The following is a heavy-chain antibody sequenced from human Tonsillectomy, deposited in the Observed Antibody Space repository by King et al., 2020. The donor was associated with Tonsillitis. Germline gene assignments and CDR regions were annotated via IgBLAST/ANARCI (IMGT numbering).Heavy chain of an antibody. CDR2: IYHSGST. D-gene: IGHD3-22*01. CDR1: GGSISSSNW. CDR3: ARGHYDSSGYQGYYYGMDV. V-gene: IGHV4-4*02. Sequence: QLQESGPGLMKPSGTLSLTCAVSGGSISSSNWWSWVRQPPGKGLEWIGEIYHSGSTNYNPSLKSRVTISVDKSKNQFSLKLSSVTAADTAVYYCARGHYDSSGYQGYYYGMDVWGQGTTVTVSS. J-gene: IGHJ6*02.